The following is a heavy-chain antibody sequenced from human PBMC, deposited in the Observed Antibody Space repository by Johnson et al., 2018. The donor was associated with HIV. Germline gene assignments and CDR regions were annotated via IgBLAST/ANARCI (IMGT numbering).Heavy chain of an antibody. J-gene: IGHJ3*02. CDR2: LAWRGGRT. CDR3: ARRGITIVADAFDI. CDR1: GFTFSSYA. Sequence: LQLVESGGGLVQPGGSLRLSCAASGFTFSSYAMSWVRQAPGQGLEWVSGLAWRGGRTGYAASVKCRFTISRDNAKKLLYLQMYSLRAEDTAFYYCARRGITIVADAFDIWGQGTMVTVSS. D-gene: IGHD3-10*01. V-gene: IGHV3-20*04.